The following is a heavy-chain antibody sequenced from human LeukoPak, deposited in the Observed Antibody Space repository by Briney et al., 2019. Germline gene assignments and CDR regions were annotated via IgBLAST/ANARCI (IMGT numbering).Heavy chain of an antibody. CDR2: ISSNGGAT. V-gene: IGHV3-64*01. Sequence: GGSLRLSCAASGFTFSTSSMHWVRQAPGKGLEYVSAISSNGGATYYANSVQGRFTISRDNSKNTLYLQMGSLRLEDMAVYFCARAGAYPTFDYWGQGTLVTVSS. CDR3: ARAGAYPTFDY. D-gene: IGHD3-16*01. J-gene: IGHJ4*02. CDR1: GFTFSTSS.